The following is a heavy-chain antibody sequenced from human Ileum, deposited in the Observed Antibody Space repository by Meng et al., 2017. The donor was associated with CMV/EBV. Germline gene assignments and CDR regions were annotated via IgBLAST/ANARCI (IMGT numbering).Heavy chain of an antibody. Sequence: QEQLTQWGAGLLKPSETLSLTCAVYGGSFSDYYWSWIRQPPGKGLEWIGEISHSGITNYNPSLKSRVTISIDTSKKQFSLKLSSVTAADTAVYYCARSRVYWYFDLWGRGTLVTVSS. J-gene: IGHJ2*01. V-gene: IGHV4-34*01. CDR2: ISHSGIT. CDR3: ARSRVYWYFDL. CDR1: GGSFSDYY.